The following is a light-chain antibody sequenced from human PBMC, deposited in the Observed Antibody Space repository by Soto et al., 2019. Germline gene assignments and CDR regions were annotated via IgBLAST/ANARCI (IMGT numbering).Light chain of an antibody. V-gene: IGKV1-33*01. CDR2: DAS. J-gene: IGKJ5*01. Sequence: EIKMTQSPSATAASXVERVDITCXASQDISDVLNWYQQQPGKAPKVLIYDASKLQTGVPSRFSGRGSGKDFTFTISSLQPDDSGTYYRQQFYDLPITFGQGTRLENK. CDR3: QQFYDLPIT. CDR1: QDISDV.